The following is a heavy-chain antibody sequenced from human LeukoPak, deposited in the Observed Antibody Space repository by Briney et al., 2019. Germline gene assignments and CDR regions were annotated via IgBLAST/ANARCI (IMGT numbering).Heavy chain of an antibody. D-gene: IGHD3-10*01. Sequence: SETLSLTCTVSGTSMSSYYWSWIRQPPGKGLEWIGYVYFTGHAYYNASLKSRLTISVDTSKNQFSLKLSSVTAADTAVYHCARHLRGTSDSGTFRYYYGLDVWGQGTTVTVSS. J-gene: IGHJ6*02. CDR3: ARHLRGTSDSGTFRYYYGLDV. V-gene: IGHV4-59*08. CDR2: VYFTGHA. CDR1: GTSMSSYY.